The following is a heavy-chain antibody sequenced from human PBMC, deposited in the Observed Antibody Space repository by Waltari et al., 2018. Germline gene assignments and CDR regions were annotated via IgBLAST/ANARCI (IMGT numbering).Heavy chain of an antibody. CDR3: ARRLIAARRGPYDP. Sequence: QVQLQESGPGLVQPSATLSLTCAVSGYSISIGDYWGWLPQPPGKGMDWIGSIDHIGSTYYNPSLKSRVTISVDTSKNQFSLKLSSVTAADTAVYYCARRLIAARRGPYDPWGQGTLVTVSS. V-gene: IGHV4-38-2*01. D-gene: IGHD6-6*01. CDR1: GYSISIGDY. J-gene: IGHJ5*02. CDR2: IDHIGST.